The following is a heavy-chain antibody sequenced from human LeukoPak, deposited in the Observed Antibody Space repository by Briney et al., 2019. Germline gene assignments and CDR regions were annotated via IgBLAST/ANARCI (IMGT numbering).Heavy chain of an antibody. V-gene: IGHV4-34*01. D-gene: IGHD3-10*01. CDR3: ARARGDYYGSGPIDY. CDR1: GGSISSYY. Sequence: SETLSLTCSVSGGSISSYYWSCIRQPPGKGLEWIGEINHSGSTNYNPSLKSRVTISVDTSKNQFSLKLSSVTAADTAVYYCARARGDYYGSGPIDYWGQGTLVTVSS. J-gene: IGHJ4*02. CDR2: INHSGST.